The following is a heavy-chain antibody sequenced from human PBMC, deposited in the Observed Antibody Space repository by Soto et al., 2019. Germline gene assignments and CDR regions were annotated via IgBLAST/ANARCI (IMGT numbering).Heavy chain of an antibody. J-gene: IGHJ4*02. V-gene: IGHV3-30-3*01. CDR3: ARGGDGYSYGFDY. CDR1: GFTFSSYA. D-gene: IGHD5-18*01. Sequence: GGSLRLSCAASGFTFSSYAMHWVRQAPGKGLEWVAVISYDGSNKYYADSVKGRFTISRDNSKNTLYLQMNSLRAEDTAVYYCARGGDGYSYGFDYWGQGTLVTVSS. CDR2: ISYDGSNK.